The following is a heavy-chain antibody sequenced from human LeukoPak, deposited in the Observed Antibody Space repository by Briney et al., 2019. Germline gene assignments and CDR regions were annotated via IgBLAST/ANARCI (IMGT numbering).Heavy chain of an antibody. J-gene: IGHJ4*02. D-gene: IGHD2-15*01. V-gene: IGHV3-30*04. CDR3: ARDEDIVVVVAARFDY. CDR1: GFTFSSYA. Sequence: PGGSLRLSCAASGFTFSSYAMHWVRQAPGKGLEWVVVISYDGSNKYYTDSVKGRFTISRDNSKNTLYLQMNSLRAEDTAVYYCARDEDIVVVVAARFDYWGQGTLVTVSS. CDR2: ISYDGSNK.